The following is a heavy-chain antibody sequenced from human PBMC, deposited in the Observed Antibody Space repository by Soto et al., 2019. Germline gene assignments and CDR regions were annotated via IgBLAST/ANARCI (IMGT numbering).Heavy chain of an antibody. V-gene: IGHV4-31*03. D-gene: IGHD2-2*02. CDR3: ARLGLGYCSSTSCYMVGWFDP. CDR2: IYYSGST. CDR1: GGSISSGGYY. Sequence: SETLSLTCTVSGGSISSGGYYWSWIRQHPGKGLEWTGYIYYSGSTYYNPSLKSRVTISVDTSKNQFSLKLSSVTAADTAVYYCARLGLGYCSSTSCYMVGWFDPWGQGTLVTVSS. J-gene: IGHJ5*02.